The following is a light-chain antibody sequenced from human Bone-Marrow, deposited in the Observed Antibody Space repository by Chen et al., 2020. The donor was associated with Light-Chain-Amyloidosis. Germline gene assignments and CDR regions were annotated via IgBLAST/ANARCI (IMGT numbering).Light chain of an antibody. V-gene: IGKV3-20*01. CDR2: GAT. CDR3: QQYGDAPWT. CDR1: QSVSLSY. J-gene: IGKJ1*01. Sequence: EIVLAQSPGTLSLSPGEGATLSCRASQSVSLSYLAWYQQKPGQAPGLLIYGATSRAAGIPDRFSGSGSGTDFTLTISRLEPEDFAVYYCQQYGDAPWTFGQGTKVEIK.